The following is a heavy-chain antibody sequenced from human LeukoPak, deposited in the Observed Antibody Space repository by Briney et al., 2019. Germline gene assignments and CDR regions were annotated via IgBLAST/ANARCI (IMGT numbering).Heavy chain of an antibody. D-gene: IGHD5-24*01. CDR1: GGTFSSYA. V-gene: IGHV1-69*13. CDR3: ARVREEMATNEVYFDY. CDR2: IIPIFGTA. Sequence: ASVKVSCKASGGTFSSYAISWVRQAPGQGLEWMGGIIPIFGTANYAQKFQGRVTITADESTSTAYMELSSLRSEDTAVYYCARVREEMATNEVYFDYWGQGTLATVSS. J-gene: IGHJ4*02.